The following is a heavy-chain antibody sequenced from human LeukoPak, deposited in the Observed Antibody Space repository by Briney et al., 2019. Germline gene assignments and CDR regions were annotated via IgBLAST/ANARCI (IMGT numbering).Heavy chain of an antibody. V-gene: IGHV4-59*01. CDR1: GGSISSYY. Sequence: SETLSLTCTVSGGSISSYYWSWIRQPPGKGLAWIGYIYYSGSTNYNPSLKSRVTISVDTSKNQFSLKPSSVTAADTAVYYCARGLKDYGSGSYQYYYYYYMDVWGKGTTVTVSS. CDR3: ARGLKDYGSGSYQYYYYYYMDV. CDR2: IYYSGST. J-gene: IGHJ6*03. D-gene: IGHD3-10*01.